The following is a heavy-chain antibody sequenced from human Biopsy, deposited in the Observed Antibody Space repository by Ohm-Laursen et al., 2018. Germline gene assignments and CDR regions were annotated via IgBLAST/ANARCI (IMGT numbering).Heavy chain of an antibody. CDR2: IYYDGIT. J-gene: IGHJ6*02. CDR1: GYSVTNDYY. CDR3: ARVAGGYAYYYGMDV. V-gene: IGHV4-38-2*01. D-gene: IGHD5-12*01. Sequence: PSQTLSLTWAVSGYSVTNDYYWGWIRQPPGKGLEWIGNIYYDGITYYNPSLKSRVAMSVDTSKNQFSLRLTSVTAADTAVYYCARVAGGYAYYYGMDVWGQGTTVSVSS.